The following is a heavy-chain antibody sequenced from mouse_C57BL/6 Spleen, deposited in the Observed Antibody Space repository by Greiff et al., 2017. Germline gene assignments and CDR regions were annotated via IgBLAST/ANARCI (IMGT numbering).Heavy chain of an antibody. V-gene: IGHV1-18*01. CDR2: INPNNGGT. D-gene: IGHD2-5*01. J-gene: IGHJ3*01. Sequence: EVQLQESGPELVKPGASVKIPCKASGYTFTDYNMDWVKQSHGKSLEWIGDINPNNGGTIYNQKFKGKATLTVDKSSSTAYMELRSLTSEDTAVYYCARSYYSNSPFAYWGQGTLVTVSA. CDR1: GYTFTDYN. CDR3: ARSYYSNSPFAY.